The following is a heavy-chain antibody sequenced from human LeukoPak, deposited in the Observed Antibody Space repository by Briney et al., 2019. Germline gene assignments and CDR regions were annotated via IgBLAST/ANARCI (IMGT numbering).Heavy chain of an antibody. D-gene: IGHD2-2*03. CDR1: GGTFSSYV. J-gene: IGHJ6*02. Sequence: SVKVSCKASGGTFSSYVISWVRQAPGQGLEWMGRIIPILGIANYAQKFQGRVTITADKSTSTAYMELSSLRSEDTAVYYCARDGYCSSTSCYRRNYYYYGMDVWGQGTTVTVSS. CDR2: IIPILGIA. CDR3: ARDGYCSSTSCYRRNYYYYGMDV. V-gene: IGHV1-69*04.